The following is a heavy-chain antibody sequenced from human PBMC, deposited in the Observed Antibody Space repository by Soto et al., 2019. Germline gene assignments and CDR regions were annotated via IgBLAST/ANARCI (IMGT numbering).Heavy chain of an antibody. Sequence: SVNVSCKASGGTFSSYAISWVRQAPGQGLEWMGGIIPIFGTANYAQKFQGRVTITADESTSTAYMELSSLRSEDTAVYYCAREGCSSTSCYAMEDYYYYGMDVWGQGTTVTVSS. D-gene: IGHD2-2*01. J-gene: IGHJ6*02. CDR1: GGTFSSYA. V-gene: IGHV1-69*13. CDR3: AREGCSSTSCYAMEDYYYYGMDV. CDR2: IIPIFGTA.